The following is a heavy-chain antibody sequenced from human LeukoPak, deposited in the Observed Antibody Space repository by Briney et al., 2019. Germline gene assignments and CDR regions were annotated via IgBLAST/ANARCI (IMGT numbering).Heavy chain of an antibody. CDR2: ISSSSSYI. CDR3: ARGPTITMVRGVGWFDP. V-gene: IGHV3-21*01. J-gene: IGHJ5*02. D-gene: IGHD3-10*01. Sequence: GGSLRLSCAASGFTFSSYSMNWVRQAPGKGLEWVSSISSSSSYIYYADSVKGRFTISRDNAKNSLYLQMNSLRAEDTAVYYCARGPTITMVRGVGWFDPWGQGTLVTVSS. CDR1: GFTFSSYS.